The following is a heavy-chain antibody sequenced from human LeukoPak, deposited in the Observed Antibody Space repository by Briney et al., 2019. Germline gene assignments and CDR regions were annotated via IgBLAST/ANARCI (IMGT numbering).Heavy chain of an antibody. J-gene: IGHJ3*02. V-gene: IGHV1-18*01. D-gene: IGHD3-9*01. Sequence: GASVKVSCKASGYTFTSYGISWVRQAPGQGLEWMGWISAYNGNTNYAQKLQGRVTMTTDTSTSTAYMELRSLRSDDTAVYYCARDQYYDILTGYYATPNPDAFDIWGQGTMVTVSS. CDR2: ISAYNGNT. CDR1: GYTFTSYG. CDR3: ARDQYYDILTGYYATPNPDAFDI.